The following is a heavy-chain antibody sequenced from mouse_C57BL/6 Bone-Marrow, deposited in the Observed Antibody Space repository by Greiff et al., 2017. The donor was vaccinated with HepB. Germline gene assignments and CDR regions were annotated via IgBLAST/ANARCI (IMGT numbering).Heavy chain of an antibody. Sequence: QVTLKVSGPGILQPSQTLSLTCSFSGFSLSTFGMGVGWIRQPSGKGLEWLAHIWWDDDKYYNPALKSRLTISQDTAKNQVFLKIANVDTADTATYYCARTYYYYGSSTWFAYWGQGTLVTVSA. D-gene: IGHD1-1*01. J-gene: IGHJ3*01. V-gene: IGHV8-8*01. CDR3: ARTYYYYGSSTWFAY. CDR1: GFSLSTFGMG. CDR2: IWWDDDK.